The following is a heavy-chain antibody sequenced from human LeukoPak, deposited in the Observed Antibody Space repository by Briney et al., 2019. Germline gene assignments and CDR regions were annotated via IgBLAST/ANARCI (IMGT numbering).Heavy chain of an antibody. D-gene: IGHD6-13*01. CDR1: GFTVSSNY. Sequence: GGSPRLSCAASGFTVSSNYISWVRQAPGKGLEWVSVIYPGGSTYYADSVKGRFTISRDNSKNTLYLQMNSLRAEDTAVYYCTGRGLYSSSWWAFDVWGQGTVVTVSS. CDR2: IYPGGST. J-gene: IGHJ3*01. CDR3: TGRGLYSSSWWAFDV. V-gene: IGHV3-53*01.